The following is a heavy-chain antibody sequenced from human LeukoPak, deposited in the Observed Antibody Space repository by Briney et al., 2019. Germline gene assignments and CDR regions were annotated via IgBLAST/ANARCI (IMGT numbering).Heavy chain of an antibody. CDR2: ISYDGTNK. CDR1: GFSFSSYG. Sequence: GGSLRLSCAASGFSFSSYGMHWVRQAPGKGLEGGAVISYDGTNKYYADSVKGRVTISRDNSKTTLYLLMNSLRAEDTAVYYCAKGQYDWGPYYFDYWGQGTLVTVSS. J-gene: IGHJ4*02. D-gene: IGHD3-16*01. V-gene: IGHV3-30*18. CDR3: AKGQYDWGPYYFDY.